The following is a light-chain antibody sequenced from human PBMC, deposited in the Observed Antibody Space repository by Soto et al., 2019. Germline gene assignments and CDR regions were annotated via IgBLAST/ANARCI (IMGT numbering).Light chain of an antibody. V-gene: IGLV2-14*01. Sequence: QSALTQPASVSGSPGQSITISCTGTSSDIGGYNSVSWYQQHPGKAPKLVIYAVSNRPSGVSDRFSGSKSGNTASLTISGLRAEDEADYYCSSYTSSTTYVFGTGTKVTVL. CDR2: AVS. CDR1: SSDIGGYNS. CDR3: SSYTSSTTYV. J-gene: IGLJ1*01.